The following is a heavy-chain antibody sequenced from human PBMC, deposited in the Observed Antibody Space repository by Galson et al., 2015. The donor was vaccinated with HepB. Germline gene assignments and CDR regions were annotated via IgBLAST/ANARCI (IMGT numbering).Heavy chain of an antibody. V-gene: IGHV1-69*01. CDR2: IIPIFGTA. J-gene: IGHJ6*02. CDR3: ARGYRMVRGVIIIDYYYYGMDV. Sequence: VKVSCKASGGTFSSYAISWVRQAPGQGLEWMGGIIPIFGTANYAQKFQGRVTITADESTSTAYMELSSLRSEDTAVYYCARGYRMVRGVIIIDYYYYGMDVWGQGTTVTVSS. CDR1: GGTFSSYA. D-gene: IGHD3-10*01.